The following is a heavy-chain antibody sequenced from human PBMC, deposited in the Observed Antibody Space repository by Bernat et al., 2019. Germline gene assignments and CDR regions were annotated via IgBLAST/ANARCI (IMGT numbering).Heavy chain of an antibody. CDR2: ISYDGSDK. CDR3: AKVRRGYSGYGVDY. Sequence: QVQLVESGGGVVQPGRSLRLSCAASGFTFSSYGMHWVRQAPGKGLEWVAVISYDGSDKYYADSLKGRFTISRDDSKNTLFLQMNSLRAEDTAVYYCAKVRRGYSGYGVDYWGQGTLVTVSS. V-gene: IGHV3-30*18. CDR1: GFTFSSYG. D-gene: IGHD5-12*01. J-gene: IGHJ4*02.